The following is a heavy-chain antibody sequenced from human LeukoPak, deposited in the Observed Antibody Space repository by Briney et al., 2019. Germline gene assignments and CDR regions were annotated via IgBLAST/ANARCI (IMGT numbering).Heavy chain of an antibody. CDR2: IYSGGST. V-gene: IGHV3-66*01. CDR1: GFTLDDYV. Sequence: SGGSLRLSCAASGFTLDDYVMHWVRQAPGKGLEWVSVIYSGGSTYYADSVKGRFTISRDNSKNTLYLQMNSLRAEDTAVYYCARDNTYYYDSSGYYYFDYWGQGTLVTVSS. J-gene: IGHJ4*02. CDR3: ARDNTYYYDSSGYYYFDY. D-gene: IGHD3-22*01.